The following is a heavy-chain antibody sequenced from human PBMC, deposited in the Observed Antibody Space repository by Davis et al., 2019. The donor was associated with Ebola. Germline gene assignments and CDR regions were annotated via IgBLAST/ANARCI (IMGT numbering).Heavy chain of an antibody. J-gene: IGHJ6*02. CDR1: GFTFSSYW. CDR3: ARDGLTTFYYYGMDV. Sequence: HTGGSLRLSCAASGFTFSSYWMHWVRQAPGKGLVWVSRINSDGSSTSYADSVKGRFTISRDNAKNSLYLQMNSLRAEDTAVYYCARDGLTTFYYYGMDVWGQGTTVTVSS. D-gene: IGHD4-11*01. CDR2: INSDGSST. V-gene: IGHV3-74*01.